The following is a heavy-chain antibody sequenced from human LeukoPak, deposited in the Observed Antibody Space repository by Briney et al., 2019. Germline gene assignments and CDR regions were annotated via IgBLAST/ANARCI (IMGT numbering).Heavy chain of an antibody. V-gene: IGHV3-72*01. CDR2: TRNKANSYTT. CDR3: ARGRVTTLYYFDY. Sequence: PGGSLRLSCAASGFTFSDHCMDWVRQAPGKGLEWVGRTRNKANSYTTEYAASAKGRFTISRDDSKNSLYLQMNSLKTEDTAVYYCARGRVTTLYYFDYWGQGTLVTVSS. J-gene: IGHJ4*02. CDR1: GFTFSDHC. D-gene: IGHD4-17*01.